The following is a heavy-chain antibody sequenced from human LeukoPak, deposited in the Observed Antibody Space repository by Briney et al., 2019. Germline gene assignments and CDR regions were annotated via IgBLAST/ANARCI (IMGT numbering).Heavy chain of an antibody. CDR3: ARMAAAGEDNWFDP. CDR1: GFTFSSYS. J-gene: IGHJ5*02. CDR2: ISSSSSYI. D-gene: IGHD6-13*01. Sequence: GGSLRLSCAASGFTFSSYSMNWVRQAPGKGLEWVSSISSSSSYIYYADSVKGRFTISRDNAKNSLYLQMNSLRAEDTAVYYCARMAAAGEDNWFDPWGQGTLVTVSS. V-gene: IGHV3-21*01.